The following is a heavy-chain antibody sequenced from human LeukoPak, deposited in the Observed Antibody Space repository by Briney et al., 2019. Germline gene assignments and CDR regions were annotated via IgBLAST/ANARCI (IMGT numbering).Heavy chain of an antibody. CDR1: GGSISSYY. D-gene: IGHD5-12*01. CDR2: IYTSGST. Sequence: PSETLSLTCTVSGGSISSYYWSWIRQPAGKGLEWIGRIYTSGSTNYNPSLKGRVTISLDTSKNQFSLKLSSVTAADTAIYYCARAYSDYGNDAFDIWGQGTKVTVS. V-gene: IGHV4-4*07. J-gene: IGHJ3*02. CDR3: ARAYSDYGNDAFDI.